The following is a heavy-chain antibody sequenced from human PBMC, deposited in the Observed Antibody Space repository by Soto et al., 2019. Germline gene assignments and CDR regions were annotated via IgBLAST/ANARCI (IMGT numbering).Heavy chain of an antibody. CDR2: ISAYNGNT. J-gene: IGHJ5*02. CDR3: AREVRIGIAAAGVNWFDP. V-gene: IGHV1-18*01. Sequence: GASVKVSCKASGYTFTSYGISWVRQAPGQGLEWMGWISAYNGNTNYAQKLQGRVTMTTDTSTSTAYMELRSLRSDDTAVYYCAREVRIGIAAAGVNWFDPWGQGTLVTVSS. CDR1: GYTFTSYG. D-gene: IGHD6-13*01.